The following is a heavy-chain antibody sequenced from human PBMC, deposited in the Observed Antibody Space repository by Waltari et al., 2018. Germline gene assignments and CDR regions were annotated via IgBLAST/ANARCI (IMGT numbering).Heavy chain of an antibody. CDR2: MNPNSGNT. D-gene: IGHD2-2*01. V-gene: IGHV1-8*01. CDR3: ARVEVYCSSTSCYYAFDI. Sequence: QVQLVQSGAEVKKPGASVKVSCRASGYTFPSYDLNWVLQATGQGLEWMGWMNPNSGNTGYAQKFQGRVTMTRNTSISTAYMELSSLRSEDTAVYYCARVEVYCSSTSCYYAFDIWGQGTMVTVSS. J-gene: IGHJ3*02. CDR1: GYTFPSYD.